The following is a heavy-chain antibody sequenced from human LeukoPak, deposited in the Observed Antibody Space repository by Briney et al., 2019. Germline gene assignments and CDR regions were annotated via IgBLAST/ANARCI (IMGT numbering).Heavy chain of an antibody. CDR3: ARDGGIWYFDY. CDR2: ISSSGSTI. Sequence: GGSLRLSCAASGFTSSSYEMNWVRQAPGKGLEWVSYISSSGSTIYYADSVKGRFTISRDNSKKTLYLQMNSLRAEDTAVYYCARDGGIWYFDYWGQGTLVTVSS. J-gene: IGHJ4*02. D-gene: IGHD3-16*01. V-gene: IGHV3-48*03. CDR1: GFTSSSYE.